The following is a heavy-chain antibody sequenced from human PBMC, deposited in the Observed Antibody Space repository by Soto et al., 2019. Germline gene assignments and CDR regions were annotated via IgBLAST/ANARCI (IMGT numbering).Heavy chain of an antibody. CDR1: HGCGNRSNYY. Sequence: SEPVSLTCTVPHGCGNRSNYYCAWIRQTKGKGLEWIAYIYYSGITNNNPSLKSRVTISVDTSKNQFSLKLTSVTAADTAVYYWRWYITKTLTNW. D-gene: IGHD2-8*02. V-gene: IGHV4-61*01. CDR3: RWYITKTLTNW. J-gene: IGHJ5*01. CDR2: IYYSGIT.